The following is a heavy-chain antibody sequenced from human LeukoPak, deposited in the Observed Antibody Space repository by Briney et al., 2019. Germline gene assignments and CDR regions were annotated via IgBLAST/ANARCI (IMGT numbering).Heavy chain of an antibody. CDR3: ARDLGCSTSSCRYNWFDP. J-gene: IGHJ5*02. CDR1: GFTFSNYA. D-gene: IGHD2-2*01. CDR2: ISQSGGRST. V-gene: IGHV3-23*01. Sequence: PGGSLRLSCAASGFTFSNYAMTWVRQAPGKGLEWVAFISQSGGRSTDYADSVRGRFTISRDNSKNTLYLQMSSLRAEDTAVYHCARDLGCSTSSCRYNWFDPWGQGTLVTVSS.